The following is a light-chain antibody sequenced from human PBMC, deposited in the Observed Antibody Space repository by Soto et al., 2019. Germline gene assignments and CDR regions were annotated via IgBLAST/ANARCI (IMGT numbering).Light chain of an antibody. Sequence: QSALTQPPSASGSPGQSVTISCTGTSSDVGAYNYVSWYQQHPGKAPRLMIYEANKRPSGVPDRFSGSKSGNTASLTVSGLQADDEADYYCASYAGSDTVLFGGGTKLTVL. V-gene: IGLV2-8*01. CDR2: EAN. J-gene: IGLJ2*01. CDR1: SSDVGAYNY. CDR3: ASYAGSDTVL.